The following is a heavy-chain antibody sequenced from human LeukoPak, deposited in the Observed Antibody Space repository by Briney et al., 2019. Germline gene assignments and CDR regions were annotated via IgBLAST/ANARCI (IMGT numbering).Heavy chain of an antibody. D-gene: IGHD6-19*01. CDR2: IINTGGAT. V-gene: IGHV3-23*01. Sequence: GGSLRLSCAASGVTFSNFAMNWVRQAPGKGLEWVSGIINTGGATRYADSVKGRFTISRDNAKNSLYLQMNSLRAEDTALYYCARDSSSAYTYYYYGMDVWGQGTTVTVSS. CDR1: GVTFSNFA. J-gene: IGHJ6*02. CDR3: ARDSSSAYTYYYYGMDV.